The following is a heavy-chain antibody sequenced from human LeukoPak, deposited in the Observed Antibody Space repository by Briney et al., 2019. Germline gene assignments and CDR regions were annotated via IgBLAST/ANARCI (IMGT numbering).Heavy chain of an antibody. D-gene: IGHD3-10*01. CDR1: GGSFSGYY. CDR3: ASQAPYGSGSYRPFGY. CDR2: INHSGST. Sequence: SETLSLTCAVYGGSFSGYYWSWIRQPPGKGREWIGEINHSGSTNYNPSLKSRVTISVDTSKNQFSLKLSSVTAADTAVYYCASQAPYGSGSYRPFGYWGQGTLVTVSS. J-gene: IGHJ4*02. V-gene: IGHV4-34*01.